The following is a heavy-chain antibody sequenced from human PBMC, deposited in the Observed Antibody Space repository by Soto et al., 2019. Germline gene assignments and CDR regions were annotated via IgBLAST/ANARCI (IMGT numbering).Heavy chain of an antibody. CDR1: GGSISSSSYY. Sequence: ETLSLTCTVSGGSISSSSYYWGWIRHPPGKGLEWIGSIYYSGSTYYNPSLKSRVTISVDTSKNQFSLKLSSVTAADTAVYYCARHTLTTVTIGDWFDPWGQGTLVTVSS. J-gene: IGHJ5*02. CDR3: ARHTLTTVTIGDWFDP. D-gene: IGHD4-17*01. V-gene: IGHV4-39*01. CDR2: IYYSGST.